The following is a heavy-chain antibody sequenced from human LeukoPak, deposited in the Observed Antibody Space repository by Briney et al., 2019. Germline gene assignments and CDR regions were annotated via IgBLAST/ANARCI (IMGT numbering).Heavy chain of an antibody. V-gene: IGHV3-30-3*01. Sequence: GRSLRLSCAASGFTFSSYAMHWVRQAPGKGLEWVAVISYDGSNKYYADSVKGRFTISRDNSKNTLYLQMSSLRAEDTAVYYCARDEGIAAAGTDYWGQGTLVTVSS. CDR1: GFTFSSYA. J-gene: IGHJ4*02. CDR3: ARDEGIAAAGTDY. CDR2: ISYDGSNK. D-gene: IGHD6-13*01.